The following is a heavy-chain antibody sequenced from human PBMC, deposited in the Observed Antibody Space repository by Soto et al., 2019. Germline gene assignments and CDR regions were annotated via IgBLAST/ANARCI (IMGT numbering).Heavy chain of an antibody. Sequence: GASVKVSCKTSGYPFISYAIHWVRQAPGQRLEWMGWINAGKGITKYSQKFQDRVTFTRETSANTAYMEVTSLRSEDTAVYYCARFTIFGVESPHWGQGILVTV. J-gene: IGHJ4*02. V-gene: IGHV1-3*01. D-gene: IGHD3-3*01. CDR1: GYPFISYA. CDR2: INAGKGIT. CDR3: ARFTIFGVESPH.